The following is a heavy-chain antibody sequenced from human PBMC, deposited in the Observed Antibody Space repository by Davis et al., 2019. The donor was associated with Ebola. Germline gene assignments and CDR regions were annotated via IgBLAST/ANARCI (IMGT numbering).Heavy chain of an antibody. V-gene: IGHV3-7*03. CDR1: GFIFSSYV. CDR3: VSGDGRGSSYDMDV. J-gene: IGHJ6*02. D-gene: IGHD5-12*01. Sequence: GESLKISCSASGFIFSSYVMSWVRQAPGKGPEWVAIIKQDGSEKYYVDSVKGRFTISRDNAKSSLFLQTDSLRADDTAVYYCVSGDGRGSSYDMDVWGQGTTVTVSS. CDR2: IKQDGSEK.